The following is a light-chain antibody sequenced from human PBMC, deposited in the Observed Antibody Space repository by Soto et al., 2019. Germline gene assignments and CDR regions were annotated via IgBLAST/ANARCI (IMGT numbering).Light chain of an antibody. CDR3: QSYDSTLSARYV. J-gene: IGLJ1*01. CDR1: GSNIGAGYD. V-gene: IGLV1-40*01. Sequence: QSVLTQPPSVSGAPGQRVTISCTGSGSNIGAGYDVHWYQQRPGTAPKLLIFGNINRPSGVPDRFSGSKSGTSASLAITRLQAEDEGDYYCQSYDSTLSARYVFGTGTKVTVL. CDR2: GNI.